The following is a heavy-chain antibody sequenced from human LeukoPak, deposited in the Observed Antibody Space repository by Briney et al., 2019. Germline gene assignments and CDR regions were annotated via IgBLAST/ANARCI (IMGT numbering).Heavy chain of an antibody. CDR1: GGSFSSGSYY. CDR3: ARDLGSSTPSGV. D-gene: IGHD1-26*01. CDR2: MSTSGST. J-gene: IGHJ6*04. Sequence: SETLSLTCAVYGGSFSSGSYYWSWIRQPAGKGLEWIGRMSTSGSTNYNPSLKSRVTISVDKSKNQFSLKLTSVTAADTAVYYCARDLGSSTPSGVWGRGTTVTVSS. V-gene: IGHV4-61*02.